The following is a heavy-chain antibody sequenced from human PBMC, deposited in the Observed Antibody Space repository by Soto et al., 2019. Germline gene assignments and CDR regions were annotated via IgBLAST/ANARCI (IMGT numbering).Heavy chain of an antibody. D-gene: IGHD2-21*02. CDR1: GGSVSSGSYY. J-gene: IGHJ3*02. V-gene: IGHV4-61*01. CDR2: IYYSGST. Sequence: QVQLQESGPGLVKPSETLSLTCTVSGGSVSSGSYYWSWIRQPPGKGLEWIGYIYYSGSTNYNPSLKSRVTISVDTSKNQFSLKLSSVTAADTAVYYCARGTLYCGGDCYPDAFDIWGQGTMVTVSS. CDR3: ARGTLYCGGDCYPDAFDI.